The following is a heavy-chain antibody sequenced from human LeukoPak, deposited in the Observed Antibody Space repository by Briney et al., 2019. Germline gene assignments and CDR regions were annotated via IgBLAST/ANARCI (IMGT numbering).Heavy chain of an antibody. J-gene: IGHJ3*02. Sequence: GGSLRLSCAASGFIFRKYVMSWVRQAPGKGLEWVSAISSSGASTYYADSVKGRFTISRDNAQNSLFLQLNSLRAEDTAVYYCARDPYSSGWYKDAFDIWGQGTMVTVSS. V-gene: IGHV3-23*01. D-gene: IGHD6-19*01. CDR3: ARDPYSSGWYKDAFDI. CDR2: ISSSGAST. CDR1: GFIFRKYV.